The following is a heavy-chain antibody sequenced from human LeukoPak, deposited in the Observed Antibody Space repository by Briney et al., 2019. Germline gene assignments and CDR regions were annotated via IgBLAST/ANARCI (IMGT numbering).Heavy chain of an antibody. Sequence: SVKVSCKASGCTFSSYAIRWVLQAAGQGLEWMGGIIPIFGTANYAQNFHGRVTTTPDESTSTAYMELTSLRSEDTAVYYSARALGYCSSTSCYSYYYYWGMDVWGKGTTVTVSS. CDR1: GCTFSSYA. V-gene: IGHV1-69*13. D-gene: IGHD2-2*01. J-gene: IGHJ6*04. CDR2: IIPIFGTA. CDR3: ARALGYCSSTSCYSYYYYWGMDV.